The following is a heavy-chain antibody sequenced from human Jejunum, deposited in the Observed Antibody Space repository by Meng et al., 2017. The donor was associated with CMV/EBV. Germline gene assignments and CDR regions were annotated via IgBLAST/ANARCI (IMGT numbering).Heavy chain of an antibody. Sequence: YTFSSYDNNRVRQDTGQGLEWMGWMNANNGNKGYAKKIQGRVTMTRNTAITTAYMELSSLRSEDTAIYYCARGSAAIRLGGNFDYWGQGTLGTVSS. CDR2: MNANNGNK. CDR1: YTFSSYD. J-gene: IGHJ4*02. CDR3: ARGSAAIRLGGNFDY. D-gene: IGHD2-2*02. V-gene: IGHV1-8*01.